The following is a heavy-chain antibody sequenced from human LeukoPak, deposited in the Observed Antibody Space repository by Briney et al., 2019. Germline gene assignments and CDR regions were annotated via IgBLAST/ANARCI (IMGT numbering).Heavy chain of an antibody. D-gene: IGHD3-16*02. CDR3: ARVDEIMITFGGVIEAHYYYMDV. Sequence: PGGSLRLSCAASGFTFDDYGMSWVRQAPGKGLEWISGINWNGGSTGYADSVKGRFTISRDNAKNSLYLQMNSLRVEDTALYYCARVDEIMITFGGVIEAHYYYMDVWGKGTTVTVSS. J-gene: IGHJ6*03. V-gene: IGHV3-20*04. CDR1: GFTFDDYG. CDR2: INWNGGST.